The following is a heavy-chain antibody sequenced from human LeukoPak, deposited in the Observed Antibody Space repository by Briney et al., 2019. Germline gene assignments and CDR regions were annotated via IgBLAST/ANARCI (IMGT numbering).Heavy chain of an antibody. V-gene: IGHV4-39*01. Sequence: SQTLSLTCTVSGASISSNNYYWGWVRQPPGKGLEWIGNIYSSGSTYYNASLKSRVTIYIDTSKNQFSLNLSSVTAADTAVYYCAKSGGSGLIDYWGQGTLVTVSS. J-gene: IGHJ4*02. CDR2: IYSSGST. CDR3: AKSGGSGLIDY. CDR1: GASISSNNYY. D-gene: IGHD1-26*01.